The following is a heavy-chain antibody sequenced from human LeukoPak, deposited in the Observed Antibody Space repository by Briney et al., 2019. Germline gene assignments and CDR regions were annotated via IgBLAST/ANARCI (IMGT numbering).Heavy chain of an antibody. Sequence: GGSLRLSCAASGFTFANYNFNWVRQAPGKGLEWVSYISSTSSTIYYADSMKGRFTISRDNAKNSLYLQMNSLRAEDTAVYYCAKEDYWGQGTLVTVSS. CDR3: AKEDY. CDR1: GFTFANYN. J-gene: IGHJ4*02. CDR2: ISSTSSTI. V-gene: IGHV3-48*01.